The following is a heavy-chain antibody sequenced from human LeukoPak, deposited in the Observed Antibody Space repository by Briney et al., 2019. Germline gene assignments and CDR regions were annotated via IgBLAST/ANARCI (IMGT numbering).Heavy chain of an antibody. D-gene: IGHD3-22*01. CDR3: AKDSLAFGYYYDSQPRI. CDR2: ISGSGGST. CDR1: GFTFSSYA. J-gene: IGHJ4*02. Sequence: GGSLRLSCAASGFTFSSYAMSWVRQAPGKGLEWVSAISGSGGSTYYADSVKGRFTISRDNSKNTLYLRMNSLRAEDTAVYYCAKDSLAFGYYYDSQPRIGGQGTLVTVSS. V-gene: IGHV3-23*01.